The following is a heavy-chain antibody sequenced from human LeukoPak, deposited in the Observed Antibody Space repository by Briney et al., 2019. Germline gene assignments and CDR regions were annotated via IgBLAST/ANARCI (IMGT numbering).Heavy chain of an antibody. CDR3: AKVNLDVRYHTYFDY. Sequence: GGSLRLACAASGFTFIDSGMNWVRQAPGKGLEWLAFIRYDGTNEYFADSVKGRFTISRDNSKNTLYLQMNSLRAEDTAVYYCAKVNLDVRYHTYFDYWGQGTLVTASS. CDR1: GFTFIDSG. CDR2: IRYDGTNE. D-gene: IGHD2-2*01. V-gene: IGHV3-30*02. J-gene: IGHJ4*02.